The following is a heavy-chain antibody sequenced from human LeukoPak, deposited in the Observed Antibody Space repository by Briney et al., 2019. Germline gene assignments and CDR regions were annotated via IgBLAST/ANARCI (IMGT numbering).Heavy chain of an antibody. CDR2: INTNTGNP. Sequence: VSVKVSCKTSGYTFTNYAVNWVRQAPGQGLEWMGWINTNTGNPTYAQGFTGRFVFSLDISVSTAYLQISSLKAEDTAVYYCARSYYVWGSYPLDYWGQGTLVTVSS. CDR1: GYTFTNYA. J-gene: IGHJ4*02. V-gene: IGHV7-4-1*02. CDR3: ARSYYVWGSYPLDY. D-gene: IGHD3-16*02.